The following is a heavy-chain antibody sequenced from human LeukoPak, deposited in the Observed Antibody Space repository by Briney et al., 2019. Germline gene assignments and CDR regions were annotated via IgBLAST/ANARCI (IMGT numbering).Heavy chain of an antibody. J-gene: IGHJ4*02. Sequence: AGSLRLSCAVSGFAFNSYAMHWVRQAPGEGLEWEAFISHDGSAQSYADSVKGRFTISRDNTKNTLYLQMNSLRPEDTAVYYCARDLSGTYMVDYWGQGTLVTVSS. CDR1: GFAFNSYA. CDR2: ISHDGSAQ. CDR3: ARDLSGTYMVDY. D-gene: IGHD1-26*01. V-gene: IGHV3-30-3*01.